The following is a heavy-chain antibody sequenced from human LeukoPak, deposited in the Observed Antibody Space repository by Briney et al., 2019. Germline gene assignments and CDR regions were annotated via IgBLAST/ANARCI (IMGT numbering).Heavy chain of an antibody. CDR3: TRDTSGLLWFGEFDY. D-gene: IGHD3-10*01. V-gene: IGHV3-49*04. CDR2: IRSKAYGGTT. Sequence: GGSLRLSCTASGFTFGDYAMSWVRQAPGKGLEWVGFIRSKAYGGTTEYAASVKSRFTISRDDSKSIAYLQMNSLKAEDTAVYYCTRDTSGLLWFGEFDYWGQGTLVTVSS. J-gene: IGHJ4*02. CDR1: GFTFGDYA.